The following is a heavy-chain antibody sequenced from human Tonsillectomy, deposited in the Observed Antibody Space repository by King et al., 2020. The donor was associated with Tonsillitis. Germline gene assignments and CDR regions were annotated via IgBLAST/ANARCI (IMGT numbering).Heavy chain of an antibody. CDR1: GFTFISYG. CDR2: ISFDGSNK. D-gene: IGHD3-22*01. Sequence: VQLVESGGGVVQPGRSLRLSCAASGFTFISYGMHWVRQAPGKGLEWVAVISFDGSNKYYADSVKGRFTISRDNSKNTLFLRMNSLRAEDTAVYYCARGDDSSGYYWAYDYWGQGTLVTVSS. J-gene: IGHJ4*02. CDR3: ARGDDSSGYYWAYDY. V-gene: IGHV3-33*05.